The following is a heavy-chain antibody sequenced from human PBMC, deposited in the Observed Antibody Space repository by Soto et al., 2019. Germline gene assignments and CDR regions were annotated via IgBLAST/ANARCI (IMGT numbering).Heavy chain of an antibody. D-gene: IGHD2-15*01. J-gene: IGHJ4*02. Sequence: QVQLVQSGAEVKKPGSSVKVSCKASGGTFSSYAISWVRQAPGQGLEWMGGIIPIFGTANYAQKFQGRVTITADESTSTAYMELSGLRSGDTAVYYCARGGIVVVAATPWGFDYWGQGTLVTVSS. CDR3: ARGGIVVVAATPWGFDY. CDR1: GGTFSSYA. CDR2: IIPIFGTA. V-gene: IGHV1-69*01.